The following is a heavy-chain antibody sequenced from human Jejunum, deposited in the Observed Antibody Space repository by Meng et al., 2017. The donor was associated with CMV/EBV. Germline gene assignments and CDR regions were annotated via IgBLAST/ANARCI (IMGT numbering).Heavy chain of an antibody. CDR1: GYTFTDRN. CDR2: ISLGNGQT. J-gene: IGHJ4*02. V-gene: IGHV1-18*04. Sequence: QGPLLQSGAGVKKPGAPVKISCKTSGYTFTDRNIGWVRQAPGQGLEWVGWISLGNGQTVYGHKVQGRVTVTTDTSTSTAYMELRSLRSDDTAMYYCARDVWGFDYWGQGTLVTVSS. D-gene: IGHD7-27*01. CDR3: ARDVWGFDY.